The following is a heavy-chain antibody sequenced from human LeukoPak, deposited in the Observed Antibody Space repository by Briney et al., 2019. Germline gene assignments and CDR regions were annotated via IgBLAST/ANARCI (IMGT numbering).Heavy chain of an antibody. V-gene: IGHV5-51*01. Sequence: GESLKISCKGSGYSFTSYWIGWVRQMPGKGLEWMGIIYPGDSDTRYSPSFQGQVTISADKSISTAYLQWSSLKASDTAMYYCARHGEAAAGRNWFDPWGQGTLVTVSS. CDR2: IYPGDSDT. D-gene: IGHD6-13*01. J-gene: IGHJ5*02. CDR3: ARHGEAAAGRNWFDP. CDR1: GYSFTSYW.